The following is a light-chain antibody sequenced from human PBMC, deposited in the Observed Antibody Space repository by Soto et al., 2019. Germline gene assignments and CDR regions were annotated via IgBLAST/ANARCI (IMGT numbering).Light chain of an antibody. CDR3: GSYAGRSTFV. Sequence: QSALTQPSSVSGSPGQSITISCTGTSSDVGNYNLVSLYQHHPGKAPKLMIYEVSKWPSGVSNRFSGSKSGNTASLTIAGLQAEDEADYYCGSYAGRSTFVFGGGTKLTVL. V-gene: IGLV2-23*02. CDR1: SSDVGNYNL. CDR2: EVS. J-gene: IGLJ3*02.